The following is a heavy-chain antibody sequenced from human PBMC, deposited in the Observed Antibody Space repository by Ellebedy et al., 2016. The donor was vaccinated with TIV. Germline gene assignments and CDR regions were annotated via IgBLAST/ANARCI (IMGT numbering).Heavy chain of an antibody. V-gene: IGHV4-59*12. CDR1: GGSISIYY. CDR2: IYYSGST. Sequence: MPSETLSLTCTVSGGSISIYYWSWIRQPPGKGLEWIGYIYYSGSTNYNPSLKSRVTISVDTSKNQFSLKLSSVTAADTAVYYCARVESSSSRWFDPWGQGTLVTVSS. CDR3: ARVESSSSRWFDP. D-gene: IGHD6-6*01. J-gene: IGHJ5*02.